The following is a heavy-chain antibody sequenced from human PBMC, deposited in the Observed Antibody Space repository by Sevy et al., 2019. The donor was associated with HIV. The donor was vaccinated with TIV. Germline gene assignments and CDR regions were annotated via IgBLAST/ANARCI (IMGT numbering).Heavy chain of an antibody. CDR3: ARDKVGYSSSWYPWYNWFDP. J-gene: IGHJ5*02. CDR2: IIPILGIA. D-gene: IGHD6-13*01. Sequence: ASVKVSCKASGGTFSSYAISWLRQAPGQGLEWMGRIIPILGIANYAQKFQGRVTITADKSTSTAYMELSSLRSEDTAVYYCARDKVGYSSSWYPWYNWFDPWGQGTLVTVSS. CDR1: GGTFSSYA. V-gene: IGHV1-69*04.